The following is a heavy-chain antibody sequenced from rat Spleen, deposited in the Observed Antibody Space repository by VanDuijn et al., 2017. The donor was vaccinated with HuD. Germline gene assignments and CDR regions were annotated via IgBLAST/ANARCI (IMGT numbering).Heavy chain of an antibody. D-gene: IGHD1-12*02. J-gene: IGHJ1*01. Sequence: EGQLQEWGAGRVKGAESLLFTCFVNGHFISSMYMWNWSRKFVVYKLVWLGYINSAGSTNYNPSLKSRISLTRDTAKNQFFLQVNSVTTEDTATDFCAREDYYYDGTYVPYWYFDFWGPGTMVTVSS. V-gene: IGHV3-3*01. CDR1: GHFISSMYM. CDR2: INSAGST. CDR3: AREDYYYDGTYVPYWYFDF.